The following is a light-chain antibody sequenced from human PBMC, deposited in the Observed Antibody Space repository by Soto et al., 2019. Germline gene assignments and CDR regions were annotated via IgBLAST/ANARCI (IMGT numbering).Light chain of an antibody. V-gene: IGKV1-5*03. CDR2: KAS. CDR3: QHYNSYPYT. J-gene: IGKJ2*01. CDR1: QSISNW. Sequence: DIQMTQSPSTPSASVGDRVTITCRASQSISNWLAWYQQKPGKAPNLLIYKASSLESGVPSRFSGSGSGTEFTLTISSLQPADFATYYCQHYNSYPYTFGQGTKLEIK.